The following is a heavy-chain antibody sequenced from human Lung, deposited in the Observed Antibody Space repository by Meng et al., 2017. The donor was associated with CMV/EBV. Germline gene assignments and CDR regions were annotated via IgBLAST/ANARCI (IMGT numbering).Heavy chain of an antibody. CDR2: ISYDGSNK. V-gene: IGHV3-30-3*01. J-gene: IGHJ4*02. CDR3: ARGGMGHEYHFDY. CDR1: GFTFRSHA. D-gene: IGHD2-2*01. Sequence: GGSXRLSCAASGFTFRSHAIHWVRQAPGKGLEWVAFISYDGSNKYYPDSVKGRFTISRDNSKYTLYLQMNSLRPEDTAIYYCARGGMGHEYHFDYWGQGTLVTVSS.